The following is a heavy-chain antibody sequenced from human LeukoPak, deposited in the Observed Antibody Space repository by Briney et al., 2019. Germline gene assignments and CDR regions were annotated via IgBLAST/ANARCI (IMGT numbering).Heavy chain of an antibody. V-gene: IGHV3-7*01. CDR1: GFSLSRYW. J-gene: IGHJ4*02. D-gene: IGHD3/OR15-3a*01. CDR3: ARDLDYYATDY. CDR2: IGKDGSGN. Sequence: PGGSLRLSCAASGFSLSRYWMSWVRQAPGQGLEWVANIGKDGSGNHYADSVKGRFTISRDNAKNSLYLQMNSLRADDTAVNYCARDLDYYATDYWGQGTLVTVSS.